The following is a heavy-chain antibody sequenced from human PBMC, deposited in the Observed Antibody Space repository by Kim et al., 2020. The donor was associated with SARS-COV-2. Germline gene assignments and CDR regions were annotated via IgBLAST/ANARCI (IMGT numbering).Heavy chain of an antibody. Sequence: GGSLRLSCAASGFTFNKYNMTWVRQSPGQGLEWVPLVTSSGNSVNYADSVKGRFTISRDNAKNSLFLQMSNLTPDDTAVYYCARGVEYGFDYWGRGGQVTVPS. D-gene: IGHD4-17*01. V-gene: IGHV3-21*01. CDR3: ARGVEYGFDY. CDR2: VTSSGNSV. J-gene: IGHJ4*02. CDR1: GFTFNKYN.